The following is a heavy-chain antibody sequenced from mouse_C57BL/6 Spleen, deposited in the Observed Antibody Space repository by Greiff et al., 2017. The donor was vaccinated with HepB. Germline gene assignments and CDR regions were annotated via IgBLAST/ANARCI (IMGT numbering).Heavy chain of an antibody. CDR3: ARMDSSGYPY. J-gene: IGHJ3*01. V-gene: IGHV1-50*01. Sequence: VQLQQPGAELVKPGASVKLSCKASGYTFTSYWMQWVKQRPGQGLEWIGEIDPSDSYTNYNQKFKGKATLTVDTSSSTAYMQLSSLTSEDSAVYYCARMDSSGYPYWGQGTLVTVSA. CDR2: IDPSDSYT. CDR1: GYTFTSYW. D-gene: IGHD3-2*02.